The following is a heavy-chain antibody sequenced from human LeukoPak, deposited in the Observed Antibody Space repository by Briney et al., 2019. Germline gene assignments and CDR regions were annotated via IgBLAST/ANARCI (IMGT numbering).Heavy chain of an antibody. Sequence: GGSLRLSCAASGFTFSNYAMSWVRQAPGKGLEWVAVTGGSDDNTHYADSVKGRFTISRDISKNTLYLQMNSLRAEDTAVYYCARDLSGSYYFDYWGQGTLVTVSS. CDR1: GFTFSNYA. V-gene: IGHV3-23*01. D-gene: IGHD1-26*01. CDR2: TGGSDDNT. J-gene: IGHJ4*02. CDR3: ARDLSGSYYFDY.